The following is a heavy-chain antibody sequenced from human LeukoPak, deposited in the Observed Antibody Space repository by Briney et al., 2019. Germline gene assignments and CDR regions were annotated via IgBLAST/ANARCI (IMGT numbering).Heavy chain of an antibody. D-gene: IGHD6-6*01. CDR3: ARGPSIAARPYYFDY. V-gene: IGHV3-30-3*01. CDR2: ISYDGSNK. J-gene: IGHJ4*02. Sequence: GGSLRLSCAASGFTFSSYAMHGVRQAPGKGLEWVAVISYDGSNKYYADSVKGRFTISRDNSKSTLYLQMNSLRAEDTAVYYCARGPSIAARPYYFDYWGQGTLVTVSS. CDR1: GFTFSSYA.